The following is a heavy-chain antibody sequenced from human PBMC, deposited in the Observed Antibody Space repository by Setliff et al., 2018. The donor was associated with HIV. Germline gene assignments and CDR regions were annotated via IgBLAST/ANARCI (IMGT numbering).Heavy chain of an antibody. CDR3: ARRGLRVIQLERRRSAFDI. Sequence: SETLSLTCTVSGDSISSGPYYWAWIRQPPGKGLEWIGSMSYSGSTIYNSSLKTRVTISVDTSKNHFSLRLSSVSAADTAVYYCARRGLRVIQLERRRSAFDIWGQGTMVTVSS. CDR1: GDSISSGPYY. V-gene: IGHV4-39*07. CDR2: MSYSGST. J-gene: IGHJ3*02. D-gene: IGHD1-1*01.